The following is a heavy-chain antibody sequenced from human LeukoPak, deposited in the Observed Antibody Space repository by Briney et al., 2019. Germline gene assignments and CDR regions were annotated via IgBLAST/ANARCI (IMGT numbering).Heavy chain of an antibody. CDR1: GFTFSSYA. CDR2: ISYDGSNK. CDR3: ASSKGFDY. J-gene: IGHJ4*02. V-gene: IGHV3-30*03. Sequence: GRSLRLSCAASGFTFSSYAMHWVRQAPGKGLEWVAVISYDGSNKYYADSVKGRFTISRDNAKNSLYLQMNSLRAEDTAVYYCASSKGFDYWGQGTLVTVSS.